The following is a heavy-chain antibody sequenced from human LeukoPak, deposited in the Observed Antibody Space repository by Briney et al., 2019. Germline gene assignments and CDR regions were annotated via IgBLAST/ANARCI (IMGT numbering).Heavy chain of an antibody. CDR1: GFTFSSYA. J-gene: IGHJ4*02. V-gene: IGHV3-30*04. CDR2: LSYDGSYE. D-gene: IGHD3-3*01. Sequence: GGSLRLSCAASGFTFSSYAMHWVRQAPGKRLEWVALLSYDGSYEYYADSVKGRFTISRDNSKNTLYLQMNSLRTEDSAVYYCASGAITIFGVVTHWGQGTLVTVSS. CDR3: ASGAITIFGVVTH.